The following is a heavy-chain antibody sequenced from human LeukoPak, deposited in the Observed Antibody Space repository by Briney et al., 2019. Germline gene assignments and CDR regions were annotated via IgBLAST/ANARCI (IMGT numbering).Heavy chain of an antibody. Sequence: PSETLSLTCTVSGGSISSYYWSWIRQPPGKGLEWIGYIYYSGSTNYNPSLKSRVTISVDTSKNQFSLKLSSVTAADTAVYYCAGGFRVGATHYFDYWGQGTLVTVSS. CDR1: GGSISSYY. J-gene: IGHJ4*02. CDR2: IYYSGST. CDR3: AGGFRVGATHYFDY. V-gene: IGHV4-59*01. D-gene: IGHD1-26*01.